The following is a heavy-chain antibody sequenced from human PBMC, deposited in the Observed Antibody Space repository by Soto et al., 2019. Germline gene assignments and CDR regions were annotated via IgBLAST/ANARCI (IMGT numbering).Heavy chain of an antibody. J-gene: IGHJ6*02. CDR2: MNPNSGNT. Sequence: GASVKVSCKASGYTFTSYDINWVRQATGQGLEWMGWMNPNSGNTGYAQKFQGRVTMTRNTSISTAYMELSSLRSEDTAVYYCARDQSWSSSWYYYYYYGMDVWGQGTTVTVSS. D-gene: IGHD6-13*01. CDR1: GYTFTSYD. CDR3: ARDQSWSSSWYYYYYYGMDV. V-gene: IGHV1-8*01.